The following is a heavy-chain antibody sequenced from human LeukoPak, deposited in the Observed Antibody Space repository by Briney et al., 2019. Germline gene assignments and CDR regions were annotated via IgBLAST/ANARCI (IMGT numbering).Heavy chain of an antibody. CDR3: ARDPCGGDCYAFDI. D-gene: IGHD2-21*02. CDR2: IWYDGSNK. V-gene: IGHV3-33*01. Sequence: GGSLRLSCAASGFTFSSYGMHWVRQAPGKGLEWVAVIWYDGSNKYYADSVKGRFTISRDNSKNTLYLQMNSLRAEDTAEYYCARDPCGGDCYAFDIWGQGTMVTVSS. J-gene: IGHJ3*02. CDR1: GFTFSSYG.